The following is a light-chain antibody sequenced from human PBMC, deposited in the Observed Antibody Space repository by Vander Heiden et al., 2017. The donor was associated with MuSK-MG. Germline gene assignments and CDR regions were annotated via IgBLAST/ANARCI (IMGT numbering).Light chain of an antibody. CDR1: SSDVGSYNL. CDR3: CSYAGSSTL. V-gene: IGLV2-23*01. Sequence: QSALTQPASVSGSPGQSITISCTGTSSDVGSYNLVSWYQQHPGKAPKLMIYEGRKRPSGVSNRFSGSKSGNTASLTISGLQAEDEADYYCCSYAGSSTLFGGGTKLTVL. CDR2: EGR. J-gene: IGLJ2*01.